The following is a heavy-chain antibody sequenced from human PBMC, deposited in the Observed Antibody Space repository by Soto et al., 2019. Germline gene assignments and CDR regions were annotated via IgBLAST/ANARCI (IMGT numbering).Heavy chain of an antibody. CDR2: INPNSGGT. Sequence: ASVKVSCKASGYTFTGYYMHWVRQAPGQGLEWMGWINPNSGGTNYAQKFQGWVTMTRDTSISTAYMELSRLRSDDTAVYYCASTVTTSYYYGMDVWGQGTTVTVSS. D-gene: IGHD4-4*01. J-gene: IGHJ6*02. V-gene: IGHV1-2*04. CDR3: ASTVTTSYYYGMDV. CDR1: GYTFTGYY.